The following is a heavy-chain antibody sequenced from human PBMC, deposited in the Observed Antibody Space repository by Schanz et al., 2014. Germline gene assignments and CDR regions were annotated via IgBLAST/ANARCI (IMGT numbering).Heavy chain of an antibody. J-gene: IGHJ4*02. CDR3: ARDGVDAAAGGNY. D-gene: IGHD6-13*01. V-gene: IGHV1-18*01. CDR1: GYTLSAYS. CDR2: ISPYNGNT. Sequence: QVQLVQSGAEVKKPGASVKVSCKASGYTLSAYSLHWVRQAPGQGLEWMGWISPYNGNTNYAQKLQGRVTMTADTSTSTAYMDLRSLRSEDTAVYYCARDGVDAAAGGNYWGQGTLVTVSS.